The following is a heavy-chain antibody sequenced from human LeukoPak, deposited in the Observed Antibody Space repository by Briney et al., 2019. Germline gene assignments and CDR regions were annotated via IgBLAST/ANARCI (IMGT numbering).Heavy chain of an antibody. Sequence: GASVKVSCKASGYTFTNYGISWVRQDPGQGLEWMGWISAYNGDTKSAQKVQGRVTMTTDTSTSTAYMELRSLRSDDTAVYYCARVGEQHLDYYFDYWGQGTLVTVSS. D-gene: IGHD6-13*01. CDR1: GYTFTNYG. CDR2: ISAYNGDT. J-gene: IGHJ4*02. V-gene: IGHV1-18*01. CDR3: ARVGEQHLDYYFDY.